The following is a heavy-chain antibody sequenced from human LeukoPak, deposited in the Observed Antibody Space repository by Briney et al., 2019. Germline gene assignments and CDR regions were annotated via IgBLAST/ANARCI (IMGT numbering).Heavy chain of an antibody. CDR2: IIPIFGTA. CDR3: ATDRDIVGQLDY. D-gene: IGHD1-26*01. J-gene: IGHJ4*02. CDR1: GGTFSSYA. Sequence: ASVKVSCKASGGTFSSYAISWVRQAPGQGLEWMGGIIPIFGTANYAQKFQGRVTMTEDTSTDTAYMELSSLRSEDTAVYYCATDRDIVGQLDYWGQGTLVTVSS. V-gene: IGHV1-69*06.